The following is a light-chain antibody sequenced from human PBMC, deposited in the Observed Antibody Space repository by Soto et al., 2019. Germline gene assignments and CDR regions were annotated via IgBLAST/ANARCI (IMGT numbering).Light chain of an antibody. V-gene: IGKV3-11*01. CDR2: DAS. CDR3: QQHISWPLT. J-gene: IGKJ4*01. CDR1: QSVTNS. Sequence: EIVLTQSPVTLSLSPGERATLSCRASQSVTNSLAWYQQKPGQAPRLLVYDASNRATGIPTRFSGSGSGTDFTLTTSNLEPEDFAVYYCQQHISWPLTFGGGTKV.